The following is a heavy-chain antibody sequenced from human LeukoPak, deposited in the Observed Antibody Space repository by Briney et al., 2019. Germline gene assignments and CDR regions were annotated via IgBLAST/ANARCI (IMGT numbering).Heavy chain of an antibody. Sequence: PSETLSLTCTVSGGSISSSSYYWGWIRQPPGKGLEWIGSIYYSGSTYYNPSLKSRVTISVDTSKNQFSLKLSSVTAADTAVYYCARDMHYYYGMDVWGQGTTVTVSS. J-gene: IGHJ6*02. CDR2: IYYSGST. V-gene: IGHV4-39*02. CDR3: ARDMHYYYGMDV. CDR1: GGSISSSSYY.